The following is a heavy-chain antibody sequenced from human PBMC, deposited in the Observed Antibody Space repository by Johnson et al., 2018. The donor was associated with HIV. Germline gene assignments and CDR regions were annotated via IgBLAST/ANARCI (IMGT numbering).Heavy chain of an antibody. V-gene: IGHV3-30-3*01. CDR1: GFTFSTYA. CDR2: ISYDGSNK. Sequence: QVQLVESGGGVVQPGKSLRLSCAASGFTFSTYAMHWVRQAPGKGLEWVAFISYDGSNKYYAESVKGRFTISRDNAKNTLYLQVNSLRAEDTAVYYCARVMQADAFDIWGQGTMVTVSS. J-gene: IGHJ3*02. D-gene: IGHD2-8*01. CDR3: ARVMQADAFDI.